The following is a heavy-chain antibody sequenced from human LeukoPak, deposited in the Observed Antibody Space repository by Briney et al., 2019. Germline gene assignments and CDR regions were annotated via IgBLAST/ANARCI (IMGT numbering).Heavy chain of an antibody. CDR1: GFTFSSYG. V-gene: IGHV3-30*18. J-gene: IGHJ4*02. Sequence: GGPLRLSCAASGFTFSSYGMHWVRQAPGKGLEWVAVISYDGSNKYYADSVKGRFTISRDNSKNTLYLQMNSLRAEDTAVYYCAKDRGAYCGGDCYSGFDYWGQGTLVTVSS. CDR3: AKDRGAYCGGDCYSGFDY. CDR2: ISYDGSNK. D-gene: IGHD2-21*02.